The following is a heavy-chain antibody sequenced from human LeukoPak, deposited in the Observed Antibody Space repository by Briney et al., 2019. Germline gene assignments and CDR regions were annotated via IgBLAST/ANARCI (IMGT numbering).Heavy chain of an antibody. CDR2: IYYSGST. CDR1: GGSISSSSYY. V-gene: IGHV4-39*01. D-gene: IGHD6-13*01. CDR3: ARVRIAAAGNDAFDI. Sequence: KPSETLSLTCTVSGGSISSSSYYWGWIRQPPGKGLEWIGSIYYSGSTYYNPSLKSRVTISVDTSKNQFSLKLSSVTAADTAVYYCARVRIAAAGNDAFDIWGQGTMVTVSS. J-gene: IGHJ3*02.